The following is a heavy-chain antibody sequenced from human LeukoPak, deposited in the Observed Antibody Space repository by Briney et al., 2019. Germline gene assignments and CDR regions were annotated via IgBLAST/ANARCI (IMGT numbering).Heavy chain of an antibody. CDR3: ARGYSGYEFGY. CDR1: GFTFSDYS. D-gene: IGHD5-12*01. J-gene: IGHJ4*02. CDR2: ISGGSSTM. Sequence: HSGGSLRLSCAASGFTFSDYSMNWVRQAPGKGLEWVSYISGGSSTMYYADSVKGRFTISRDNAQNSLYLQMNSLRAEDTAVYYCARGYSGYEFGYWGQGTLVTVSS. V-gene: IGHV3-48*01.